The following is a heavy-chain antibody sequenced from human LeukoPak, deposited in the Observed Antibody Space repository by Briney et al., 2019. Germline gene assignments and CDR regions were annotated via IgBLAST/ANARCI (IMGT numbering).Heavy chain of an antibody. CDR3: VRDARIAMVRGVIWFDP. J-gene: IGHJ5*02. CDR2: INHSGST. Sequence: SETLSLTCTVSGGSISSYYWSWIRQPPGKGLEWIGEINHSGSTNYNPSLKSRVTISVDTSKNQFSLKLSSVTAADTAVYYCVRDARIAMVRGVIWFDPWGQGTLVTVSS. V-gene: IGHV4-34*01. D-gene: IGHD3-10*01. CDR1: GGSISSYY.